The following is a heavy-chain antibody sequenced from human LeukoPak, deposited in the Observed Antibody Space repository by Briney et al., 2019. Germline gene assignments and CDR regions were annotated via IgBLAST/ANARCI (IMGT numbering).Heavy chain of an antibody. Sequence: GGSLRLSCAASGFTFGDYYMSWIRQAPGKGLEWVSYISSSGSTIYYADSVKGRFTISRDNAKNSLYLQMNSLRAEDTAVYYCARDNYYGSGSYGFDYWGQGTLVTVSS. CDR1: GFTFGDYY. CDR2: ISSSGSTI. D-gene: IGHD3-10*01. CDR3: ARDNYYGSGSYGFDY. V-gene: IGHV3-11*01. J-gene: IGHJ4*02.